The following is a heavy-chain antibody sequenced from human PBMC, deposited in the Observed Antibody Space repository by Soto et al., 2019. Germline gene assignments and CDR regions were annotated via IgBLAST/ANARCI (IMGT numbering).Heavy chain of an antibody. J-gene: IGHJ6*02. D-gene: IGHD5-18*01. CDR2: IYPGDSDT. V-gene: IGHV5-51*01. CDR3: ARHAVQLWLRNYCYYGMDV. CDR1: GYSFTSYW. Sequence: PGESLKISCKGSGYSFTSYWIGWVRQMPGKGLEWMGIIYPGDSDTRYSPSFQGQVTISADKSISTAYLQWSSLKASDTAMYYCARHAVQLWLRNYCYYGMDVWGQGTTVTVSS.